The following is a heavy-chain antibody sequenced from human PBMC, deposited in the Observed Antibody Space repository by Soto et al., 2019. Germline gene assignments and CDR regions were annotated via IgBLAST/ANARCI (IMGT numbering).Heavy chain of an antibody. D-gene: IGHD6-6*01. J-gene: IGHJ4*02. Sequence: SETLSLTCTVSGGSISSNNYYWGWIRQPPGKGLEWIGNIYFSGTTYCNPSLKSRVTISMDTSNNQFSLKLSSVTAADTAVYFCESPSNVAARRSLNYFDYWGRGQLVTVSS. CDR1: GGSISSNNYY. CDR3: ESPSNVAARRSLNYFDY. V-gene: IGHV4-39*01. CDR2: IYFSGTT.